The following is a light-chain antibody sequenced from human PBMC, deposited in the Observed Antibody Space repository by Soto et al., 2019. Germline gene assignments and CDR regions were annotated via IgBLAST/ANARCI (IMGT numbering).Light chain of an antibody. Sequence: QSALTQPASVSGSPGQSITISCTGTSSDVGGYNYVSWYQQHPGKAPKLMIYDVSNRPSGVSNRFSGSQSGNTTSLTISGLHAEDETDYYCRSYTSSSTLVFGTGNKGTVL. J-gene: IGLJ1*01. CDR2: DVS. V-gene: IGLV2-14*01. CDR3: RSYTSSSTLV. CDR1: SSDVGGYNY.